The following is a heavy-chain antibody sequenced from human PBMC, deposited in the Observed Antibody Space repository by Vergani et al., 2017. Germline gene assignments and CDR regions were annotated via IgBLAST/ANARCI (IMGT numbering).Heavy chain of an antibody. J-gene: IGHJ2*01. Sequence: EVQLVQSGAEVKKPGESLKISCKGSGYSFTSYWIGWVRQMPGKGLEWMGIIYPGDSDTRYSPSFQGQVTISADKSISTAYLQWSSLKASDTGMYYCARRGYYYDSSGYSNWYFDLWGRGTLVTVSS. CDR3: ARRGYYYDSSGYSNWYFDL. CDR2: IYPGDSDT. D-gene: IGHD3-22*01. V-gene: IGHV5-51*01. CDR1: GYSFTSYW.